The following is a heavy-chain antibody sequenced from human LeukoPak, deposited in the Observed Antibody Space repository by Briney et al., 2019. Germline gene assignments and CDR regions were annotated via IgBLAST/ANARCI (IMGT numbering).Heavy chain of an antibody. V-gene: IGHV1-18*01. Sequence: GASVKVSCKASGYTFTSYGISWVRQAPGQGLEWMGWISAYNGNTNYAQKLQGRVTMTTDTSTSTAYMELRSLRSDDTAVYYCARDRYYDSSGGYYYYYGMDVWGQGTTVAVSS. CDR3: ARDRYYDSSGGYYYYYGMDV. CDR2: ISAYNGNT. D-gene: IGHD3-22*01. CDR1: GYTFTSYG. J-gene: IGHJ6*02.